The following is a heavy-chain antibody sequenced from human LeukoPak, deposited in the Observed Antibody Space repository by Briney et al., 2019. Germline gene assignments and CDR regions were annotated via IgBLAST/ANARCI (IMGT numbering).Heavy chain of an antibody. Sequence: GASVKVSCKASGGTFSSYAISWVRQAPGQGLEWMGGIIPIFGTANYAQKFQGRVTITADKSTSTAYMELSSLRSEDTAVYYCARDGRGDAFDIWGQGTMVTVSS. D-gene: IGHD1-1*01. CDR2: IIPIFGTA. J-gene: IGHJ3*02. V-gene: IGHV1-69*06. CDR1: GGTFSSYA. CDR3: ARDGRGDAFDI.